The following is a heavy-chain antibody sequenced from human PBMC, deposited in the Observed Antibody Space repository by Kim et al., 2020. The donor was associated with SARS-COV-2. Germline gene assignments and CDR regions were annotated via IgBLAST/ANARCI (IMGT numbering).Heavy chain of an antibody. CDR1: GFTFNDHA. D-gene: IGHD3-3*02. Sequence: GGSLRLSCIASGFTFNDHAMHWVRQAPGKGLEWVSGIMWNSDGIGYADSVKGRFTTSIDNAKNSLYLQMNSLRPEDTALYYCTKDVLAGGADVWGQGTPV. J-gene: IGHJ6*02. V-gene: IGHV3-9*01. CDR3: TKDVLAGGADV. CDR2: IMWNSDGI.